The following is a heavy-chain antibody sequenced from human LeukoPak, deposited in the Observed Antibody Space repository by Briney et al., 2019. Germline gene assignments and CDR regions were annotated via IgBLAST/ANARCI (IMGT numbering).Heavy chain of an antibody. V-gene: IGHV3-48*03. CDR1: GFTFSSYE. CDR2: ISSSGSTI. CDR3: ARDSLIVGAHY. Sequence: PGGSLRLSCAASGFTFSSYEMNWVRQAPGKGLEWVSYISSSGSTIYYADSVKGRFTISRDNAKNSLYLQMNSLRAEDTAVYYCARDSLIVGAHYWGQGTLVTVSS. J-gene: IGHJ4*02. D-gene: IGHD1-26*01.